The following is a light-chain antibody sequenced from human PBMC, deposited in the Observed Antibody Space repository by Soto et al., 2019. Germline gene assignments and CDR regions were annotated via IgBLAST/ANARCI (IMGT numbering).Light chain of an antibody. V-gene: IGKV1-39*01. CDR3: QHGYVAPYN. Sequence: DIQMTQSPSSVSASVGDTVTITCRASQDINVYLNWYQQKPGEVPKLLIYSASSLHSGVPSRFTGSGSETDFTLTLRSLQPEDFATYYCQHGYVAPYNFGQGTKV. CDR1: QDINVY. CDR2: SAS. J-gene: IGKJ2*01.